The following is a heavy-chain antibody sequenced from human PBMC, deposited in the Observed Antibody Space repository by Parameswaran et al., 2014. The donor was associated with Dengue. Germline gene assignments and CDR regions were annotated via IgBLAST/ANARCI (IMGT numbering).Heavy chain of an antibody. V-gene: IGHV3-48*02. J-gene: IGHJ6*02. CDR2: ISSSSSTV. Sequence: WIRQPQEGLEWVSYISSSSSTVYYADSVKGRFTISRDNAKNSVYLQMNSLRDEDTAVYYCARDPRGNIVVLPVVSPGSRRYYYYGMDVWGQGTTVTVSS. CDR3: ARDPRGNIVVLPVVSPGSRRYYYYGMDV. D-gene: IGHD2-2*01.